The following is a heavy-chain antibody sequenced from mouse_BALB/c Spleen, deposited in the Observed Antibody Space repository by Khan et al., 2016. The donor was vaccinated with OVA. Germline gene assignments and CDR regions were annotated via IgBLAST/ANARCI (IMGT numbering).Heavy chain of an antibody. D-gene: IGHD1-1*01. CDR3: ARKNYYVYAVDY. V-gene: IGHV3-2*02. CDR1: GYSITSNYA. CDR2: ISYSGTT. J-gene: IGHJ4*01. Sequence: EVQLQQSGPGLVQPSQSLSLTCTVTGYSITSNYAWNWLRQFPGNKLEWMGYISYSGTTSYNPSLKRRITITRYTSKNQFFLTLISVSTEDSATYYVARKNYYVYAVDYWGQGTSVTVSS.